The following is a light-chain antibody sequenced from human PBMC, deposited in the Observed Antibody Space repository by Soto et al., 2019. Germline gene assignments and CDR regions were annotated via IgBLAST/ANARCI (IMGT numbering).Light chain of an antibody. J-gene: IGKJ4*01. CDR1: QSVLYSSNNKNY. CDR3: QQYYITPPKLT. CDR2: WAS. Sequence: DIVMTQSPDSLAVSLGERATINCKSSQSVLYSSNNKNYFAWYQQKPGQPPKLLIYWASTRESGVPDRFSGSGFGTDFHLTLSSLQAEDVAVYYCQQYYITPPKLTFGGGTQVEIK. V-gene: IGKV4-1*01.